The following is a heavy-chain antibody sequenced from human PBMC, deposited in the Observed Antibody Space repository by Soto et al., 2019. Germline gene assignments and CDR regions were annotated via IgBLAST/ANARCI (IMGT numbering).Heavy chain of an antibody. CDR2: ISAGGDRT. Sequence: VVSLRLSCSTSGFTFSNYPMNWFRQAPGKGLEWVSGISAGGDRTYYADSVKGRFTIFRDNSKNSVSLRMNSLRVEDTAVYYSERSVWGQGILGTVSS. D-gene: IGHD1-26*01. CDR1: GFTFSNYP. V-gene: IGHV3-23*01. J-gene: IGHJ4*02. CDR3: ERSV.